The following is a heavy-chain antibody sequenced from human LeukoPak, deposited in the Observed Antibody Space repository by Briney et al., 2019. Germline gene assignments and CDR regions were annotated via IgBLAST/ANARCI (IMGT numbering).Heavy chain of an antibody. CDR1: GYTFTSYG. Sequence: ASVKVSCKASGYTFTSYGISWVRQAPGQGLEWMGWISAYNGNTNYAQKLQGRVTMTTDTSTSTAYMELRSLRSDDTAVYYCARVPNYYGSGSYVKPINYFDYWGQGTLVTVYS. CDR2: ISAYNGNT. D-gene: IGHD3-10*01. V-gene: IGHV1-18*01. CDR3: ARVPNYYGSGSYVKPINYFDY. J-gene: IGHJ4*02.